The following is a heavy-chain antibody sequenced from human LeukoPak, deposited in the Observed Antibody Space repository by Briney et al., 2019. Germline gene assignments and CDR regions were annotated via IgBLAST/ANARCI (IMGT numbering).Heavy chain of an antibody. CDR1: GFTFSSYA. D-gene: IGHD6-19*01. J-gene: IGHJ4*02. CDR2: ISGSGGST. CDR3: AKVYSSGWWVIDY. Sequence: GGSLRLSCAASGFTFSSYAISWVRQAPGKGLEWVSAISGSGGSTYYADSVKGRFTISRDNSKNTLYLQMNSLRAEDTAVYYCAKVYSSGWWVIDYWGQGTLVTVSS. V-gene: IGHV3-23*01.